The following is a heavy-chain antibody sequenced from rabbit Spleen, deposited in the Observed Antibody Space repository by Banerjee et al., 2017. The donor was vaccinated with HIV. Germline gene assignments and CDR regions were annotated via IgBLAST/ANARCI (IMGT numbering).Heavy chain of an antibody. CDR2: MYTGTNSA. J-gene: IGHJ6*01. Sequence: QSLEESWGDLVKPGASLTLTCTASGFSFIRNYYMFWVRPAPGKGLEWIGCMYTGTNSAYYASWAKGLFTISKTSSTTVTLQMTSLTAADTATYFCARYFGTEYVGAGDAPYYGMDLWGPGTLVTVS. CDR1: GFSFIRNYY. V-gene: IGHV1S40*01. CDR3: ARYFGTEYVGAGDAPYYGMDL. D-gene: IGHD2-1*01.